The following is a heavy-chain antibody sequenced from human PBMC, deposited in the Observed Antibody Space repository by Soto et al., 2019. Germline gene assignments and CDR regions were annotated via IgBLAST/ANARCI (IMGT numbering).Heavy chain of an antibody. V-gene: IGHV1-46*01. J-gene: IGHJ4*02. CDR2: INPSGGTT. D-gene: IGHD4-17*01. Sequence: QVQLVQSGAEVKKPGASVKVACKASGYTFSSYYLHWVRQAPGQGLEWMGIINPSGGTTTYAQNFGDRIHMTRDRSPNTVFMEWSSLRSEDTAVYFCPRDRAYGDYNLAYWGQGTLVSVSA. CDR3: PRDRAYGDYNLAY. CDR1: GYTFSSYY.